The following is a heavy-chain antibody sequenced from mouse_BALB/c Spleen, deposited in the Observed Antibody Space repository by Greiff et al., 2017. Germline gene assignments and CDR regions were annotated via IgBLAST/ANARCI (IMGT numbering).Heavy chain of an antibody. CDR3: ALYYRYDRRPFDY. CDR2: IDTSDSYT. CDR1: GYTFTDYW. D-gene: IGHD2-14*01. V-gene: IGHV1-69*01. Sequence: QVQLQQPGAELVMPGASVKMSCKASGYTFTDYWMHWVKQRPGQGLEWIGAIDTSDSYTSYNQKFKGKATLTVDESSSTAYMQLSSLTSEDSAVYYCALYYRYDRRPFDYWGQGTTLTVSS. J-gene: IGHJ2*01.